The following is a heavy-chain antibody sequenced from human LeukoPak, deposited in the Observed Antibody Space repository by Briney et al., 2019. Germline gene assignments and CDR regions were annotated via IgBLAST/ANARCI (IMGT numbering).Heavy chain of an antibody. Sequence: SETLSLTCTVSGGSISSGSYYWSWIRQPAGKGLEWIGRIYTSGSTNYNPSLKSRVTISVDTSKNQFSLKLSSVTAADTAVYYCAGSYGDYGVRDYWGQGTLVTVSS. CDR1: GGSISSGSYY. CDR2: IYTSGST. CDR3: AGSYGDYGVRDY. J-gene: IGHJ4*02. D-gene: IGHD4-17*01. V-gene: IGHV4-61*02.